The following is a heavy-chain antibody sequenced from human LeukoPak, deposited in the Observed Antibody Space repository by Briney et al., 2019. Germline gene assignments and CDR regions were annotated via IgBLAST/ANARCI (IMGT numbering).Heavy chain of an antibody. V-gene: IGHV4-59*08. D-gene: IGHD6-13*01. CDR3: ARHRYLDSSWYDY. Sequence: SETLSLTCTVSGGSISSYYWSWIRQPPGKGLEWIGYIYYSGSTNYNPSLKSRVTISVDTSKNQFSLKLSSVTAADTAVYYCARHRYLDSSWYDYWGQGTLVTVSS. CDR2: IYYSGST. CDR1: GGSISSYY. J-gene: IGHJ4*02.